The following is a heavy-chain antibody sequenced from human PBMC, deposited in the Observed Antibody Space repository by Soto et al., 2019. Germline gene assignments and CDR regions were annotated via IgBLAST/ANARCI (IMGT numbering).Heavy chain of an antibody. V-gene: IGHV3-30*18. CDR3: AKTITTFGGSSPGRGALLDY. J-gene: IGHJ4*02. CDR1: GFTFSDFG. Sequence: QVQLVESGGGVVQPGRSLRLSCAASGFTFSDFGMHWFRQAPGKGMEWVAVISNDGKHEHYADSVRGRFSISSDNSKNTFYLQMNGLSSENTAVYFCAKTITTFGGSSPGRGALLDYLGPGILVTVSS. D-gene: IGHD3-3*01. CDR2: ISNDGKHE.